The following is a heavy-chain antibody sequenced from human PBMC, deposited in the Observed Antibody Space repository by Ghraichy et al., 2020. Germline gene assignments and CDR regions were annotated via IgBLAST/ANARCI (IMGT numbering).Heavy chain of an antibody. CDR3: AKDSRYCSGGSCYPAPDY. CDR1: GFTFSSYA. J-gene: IGHJ4*02. V-gene: IGHV3-23*01. D-gene: IGHD2-15*01. CDR2: ISGSGGST. Sequence: LSLTCAASGFTFSSYAMSWVRQAPGKGLEWVSAISGSGGSTYYADSVKGRFTISRDNSKNTLYLQMNSLRAGDTAVYYCAKDSRYCSGGSCYPAPDYWGQGTLVTVSS.